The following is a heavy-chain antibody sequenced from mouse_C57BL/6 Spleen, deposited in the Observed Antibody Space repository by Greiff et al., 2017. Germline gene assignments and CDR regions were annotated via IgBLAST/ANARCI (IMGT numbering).Heavy chain of an antibody. Sequence: VQLQQSGPGLVKPSPSLSLTCSVTGYSFTSGYYWNWIRQFPGNKLEWMGYISYDGSNNYNPSLKNRISFTRDTSKNQFFLKLHSVTTEDTATYYCASGGAYWGQGTLVTVSA. CDR3: ASGGAY. CDR1: GYSFTSGYY. V-gene: IGHV3-6*01. CDR2: ISYDGSN. J-gene: IGHJ3*01.